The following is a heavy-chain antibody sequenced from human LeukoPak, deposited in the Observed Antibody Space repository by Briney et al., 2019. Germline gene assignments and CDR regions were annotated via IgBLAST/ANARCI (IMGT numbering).Heavy chain of an antibody. CDR2: INHSGST. CDR1: GGSFSDYY. D-gene: IGHD3-10*01. Sequence: SETLSLTCAVYGGSFSDYYWSWIRQPPGKGLEWIGEINHSGSTNYNPSLKSRVTISVDTSKNQFSLKMSSVTAADTAVYYCARAMVRGVPDRGAFDIWGQGTMVTVSS. CDR3: ARAMVRGVPDRGAFDI. J-gene: IGHJ3*02. V-gene: IGHV4-34*01.